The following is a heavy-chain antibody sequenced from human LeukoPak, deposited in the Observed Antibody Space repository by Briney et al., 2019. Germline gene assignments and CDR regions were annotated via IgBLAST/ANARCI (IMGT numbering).Heavy chain of an antibody. J-gene: IGHJ4*02. Sequence: SETLSLTCTVSGGSISSYYWSWIRQPPGKGLEWIGYIYYSGSTNYNPSLKSRVTISVDTSKNQSSLKLSSVTAADTAVYYCATSTSGGSYSIDYWGQGTLVTVSS. CDR3: ATSTSGGSYSIDY. V-gene: IGHV4-59*08. CDR1: GGSISSYY. D-gene: IGHD1-26*01. CDR2: IYYSGST.